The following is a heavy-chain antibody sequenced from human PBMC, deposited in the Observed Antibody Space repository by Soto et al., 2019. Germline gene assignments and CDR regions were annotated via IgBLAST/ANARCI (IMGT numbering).Heavy chain of an antibody. D-gene: IGHD1-20*01. Sequence: SETLSLTCAVSGASISGSYYYWAWLRQSPGKGPEWIGSVFYTGFTSYNPSLESRVSVSVDTSKSQFSLKLSAVTAADTAVYYCVTFQKGYHWNYIDHWGQGALVTVSS. CDR1: GASISGSYYY. J-gene: IGHJ4*02. V-gene: IGHV4-39*01. CDR2: VFYTGFT. CDR3: VTFQKGYHWNYIDH.